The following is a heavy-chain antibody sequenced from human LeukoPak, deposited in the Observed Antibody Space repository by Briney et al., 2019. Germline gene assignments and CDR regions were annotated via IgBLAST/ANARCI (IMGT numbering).Heavy chain of an antibody. CDR1: GYTFSGYG. Sequence: ASVTVSCKTSGYTFSGYGISWVRQAPGQGLEWMGWISPYTGNTNYGQNFQSRVTMTTDTSTSTAYMELRSLRSDDTAVYYCARAQGYDSSGSSNWGQGTLVTVSS. J-gene: IGHJ4*02. CDR3: ARAQGYDSSGSSN. D-gene: IGHD3-22*01. CDR2: ISPYTGNT. V-gene: IGHV1-18*01.